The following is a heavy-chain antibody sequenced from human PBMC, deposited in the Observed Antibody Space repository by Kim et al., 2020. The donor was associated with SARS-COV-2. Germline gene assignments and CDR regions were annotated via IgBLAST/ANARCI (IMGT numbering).Heavy chain of an antibody. V-gene: IGHV3-30*04. D-gene: IGHD5-18*01. CDR1: GFTFSSSA. CDR2: ISYDGTNK. Sequence: GGSLRLSCAASGFTFSSSAIHWVRQAPGKGLEWVAVISYDGTNKYYADSVKGRFTISRDNSENTLYLQLNSLRAEDTAVYYCAARNHVDTVMPLLPLFDYWGQGTLVTVSS. J-gene: IGHJ4*02. CDR3: AARNHVDTVMPLLPLFDY.